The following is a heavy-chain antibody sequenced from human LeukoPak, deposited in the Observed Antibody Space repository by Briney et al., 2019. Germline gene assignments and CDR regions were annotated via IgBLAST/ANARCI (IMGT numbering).Heavy chain of an antibody. J-gene: IGHJ4*02. CDR3: ARDYDFWSGYYILPFDY. Sequence: ASVKVSCKASGYTFTSYGISWVRQAPGQGLEWMGWISAYNGNTNYAQKLQGRVTMTTDTSTGTAYMELRSLRSDDTAVYYCARDYDFWSGYYILPFDYWGQGTLVTVSS. D-gene: IGHD3-3*01. CDR2: ISAYNGNT. CDR1: GYTFTSYG. V-gene: IGHV1-18*01.